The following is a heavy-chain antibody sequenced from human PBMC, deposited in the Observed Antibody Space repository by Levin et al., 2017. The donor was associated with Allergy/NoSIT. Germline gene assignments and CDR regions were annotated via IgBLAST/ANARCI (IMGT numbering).Heavy chain of an antibody. Sequence: GESLKISCAASGFTFSSYGMHWVRQAPGKGLEWVAVISYDGSNKYYADSVKGRFTISRDNSKNTLYLQMNSLRAEDTAVYYFAAFWSGYPNPFDYWGQGTLVTVSS. CDR1: GFTFSSYG. CDR3: AAFWSGYPNPFDY. J-gene: IGHJ4*02. V-gene: IGHV3-30*03. D-gene: IGHD3-3*01. CDR2: ISYDGSNK.